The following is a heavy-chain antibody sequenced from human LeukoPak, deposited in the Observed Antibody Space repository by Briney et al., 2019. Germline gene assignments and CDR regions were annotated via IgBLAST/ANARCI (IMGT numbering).Heavy chain of an antibody. CDR1: GFTFSSYD. CDR3: ARAKTVGREGYHFDY. J-gene: IGHJ4*02. D-gene: IGHD4-23*01. V-gene: IGHV3-13*04. Sequence: GGSLRLSCAASGFTFSSYDMHWVRQATGKGLEWVSAIGTAGDTYYPGSVKGRFTISRENAKNSLYLQMNSLRAGDMAVYYCARAKTVGREGYHFDYWGQGTLVTVSS. CDR2: IGTAGDT.